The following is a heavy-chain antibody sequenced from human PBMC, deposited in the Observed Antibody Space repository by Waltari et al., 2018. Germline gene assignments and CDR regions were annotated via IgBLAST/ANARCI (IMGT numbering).Heavy chain of an antibody. J-gene: IGHJ5*02. D-gene: IGHD4-17*01. CDR3: ARDGYGGS. CDR2: IYTSGST. CDR1: GGSISSGSYY. Sequence: QVQLQESGPGLVKPSQTLSLTCTVSGGSISSGSYYWSWIRQPAGKGMEWIGRIYTSGSTNYNPYLKSRVTISVDTSKNQFSLKLTSVTTADTAVYYCARDGYGGSWGQGTLVTVSS. V-gene: IGHV4-61*02.